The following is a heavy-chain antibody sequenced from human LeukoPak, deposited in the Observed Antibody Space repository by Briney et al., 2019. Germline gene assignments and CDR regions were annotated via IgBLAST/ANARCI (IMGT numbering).Heavy chain of an antibody. V-gene: IGHV3-30*01. J-gene: IGHJ6*03. CDR3: ARGFFYCSSTSCPDRGVHYYYYMDV. Sequence: GGSLRLSCAASGFTYSSYAMHWVRQAPGKGLEWVAVISYDGSNKYYADSVKGRFTISRDNSKNTLYLQMNSLRAEDTAVYYCARGFFYCSSTSCPDRGVHYYYYMDVWGKGTTVTVSS. CDR2: ISYDGSNK. CDR1: GFTYSSYA. D-gene: IGHD2-2*01.